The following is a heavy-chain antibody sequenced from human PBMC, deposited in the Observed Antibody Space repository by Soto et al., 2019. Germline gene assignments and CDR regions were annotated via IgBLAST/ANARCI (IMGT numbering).Heavy chain of an antibody. J-gene: IGHJ4*02. Sequence: GGSLRLSCAASGFDVSNTDMSWVRQAPGKGLEWVSVIYSGGYTNYADSVKGRFIVSRDSPENTLYLQMDSLRAEDTAVYYCAREAIIVIAAPEYYFDYWGQGTLVTVSS. CDR2: IYSGGYT. CDR3: AREAIIVIAAPEYYFDY. V-gene: IGHV3-66*01. CDR1: GFDVSNTD. D-gene: IGHD3-22*01.